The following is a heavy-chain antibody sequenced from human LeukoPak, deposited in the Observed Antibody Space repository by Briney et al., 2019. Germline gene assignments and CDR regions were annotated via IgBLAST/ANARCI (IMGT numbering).Heavy chain of an antibody. J-gene: IGHJ4*02. CDR1: GGSFSGYY. CDR3: AKDRSSRGYYIFDY. V-gene: IGHV3-23*01. Sequence: QSSETLSLTCAVYGGSFSGYYWSWVRQAPGKGLEWVSAISGSGGSTYYADSVKGRFTISRDNSKNTLYLQMNSLRAEDTAVYYCAKDRSSRGYYIFDYRGQGTLVTVSS. D-gene: IGHD3-22*01. CDR2: ISGSGGST.